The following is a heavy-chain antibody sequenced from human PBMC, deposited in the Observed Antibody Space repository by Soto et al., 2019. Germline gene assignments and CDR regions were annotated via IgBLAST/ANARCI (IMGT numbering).Heavy chain of an antibody. Sequence: EVQLLESGGGLVQPGGSLRLSCAASGFTFSSYAMSWVRQAPGKGLEWVSAISGSGGSTYYADSVKGRFTISRDNSKNTQYLQMNSLRAEDTAVYYCAKDRTAGTPPFHYYPWGQGTLVTVCS. J-gene: IGHJ5*02. D-gene: IGHD1-7*01. V-gene: IGHV3-23*01. CDR1: GFTFSSYA. CDR3: AKDRTAGTPPFHYYP. CDR2: ISGSGGST.